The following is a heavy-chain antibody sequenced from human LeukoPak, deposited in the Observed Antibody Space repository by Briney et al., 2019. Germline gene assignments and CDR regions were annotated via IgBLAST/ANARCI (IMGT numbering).Heavy chain of an antibody. J-gene: IGHJ4*02. V-gene: IGHV3-7*01. CDR2: IKKTGSET. Sequence: GGSLRLSCAASGFTFSHFWMSWVRQAPGKGLEWVAYIKKTGSETYYVDSVKGRFTITRDNTRNSLFLQMYSLRAEDTAVYFCAREDGYCSGGDCYSYFDSWGQGTLVTVSS. CDR3: AREDGYCSGGDCYSYFDS. CDR1: GFTFSHFW. D-gene: IGHD2-15*01.